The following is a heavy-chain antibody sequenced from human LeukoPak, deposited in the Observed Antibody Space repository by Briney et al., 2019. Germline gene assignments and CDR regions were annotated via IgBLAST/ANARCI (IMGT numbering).Heavy chain of an antibody. V-gene: IGHV3-23*01. Sequence: PGASLRLSCAASGFTFSSYAVSWVRQAPGKGLEWVSAISGSGGSTYYADSVRGRFTISRDNSKNTLYLQMNSLRAEDTAVYYCAKDLVRGVDLFDYWGQGTLVTVSS. CDR1: GFTFSSYA. J-gene: IGHJ4*02. D-gene: IGHD3-10*01. CDR3: AKDLVRGVDLFDY. CDR2: ISGSGGST.